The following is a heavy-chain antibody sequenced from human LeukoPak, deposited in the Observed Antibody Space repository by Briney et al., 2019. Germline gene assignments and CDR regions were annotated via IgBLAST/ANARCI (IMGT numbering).Heavy chain of an antibody. CDR2: ISGSGGTT. CDR1: GFTFSNYA. J-gene: IGHJ4*02. Sequence: GGSLRLSCAASGFTFSNYAMSWVRQAPGKGLEWVSAISGSGGTTYYADSVRGRFSISRDNSDNTLFLQMNSLRAEDTAVYYCARVYVGMVQVWGLDYWGQGTLVTVSS. CDR3: ARVYVGMVQVWGLDY. V-gene: IGHV3-23*01. D-gene: IGHD3-10*01.